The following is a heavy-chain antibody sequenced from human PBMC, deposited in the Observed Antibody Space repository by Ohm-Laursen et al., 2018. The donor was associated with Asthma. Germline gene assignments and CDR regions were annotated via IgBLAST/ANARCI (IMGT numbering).Heavy chain of an antibody. Sequence: SETLSLTCTVSGGSIGSDDYYWGWIRQPPGKGLEWIGSIYYSGSPYYNPSLKSRVTISVDTSKNQFSLKLSSVTAADTAVYYCARYSGSSGWFDPWGQGTLVTVSS. D-gene: IGHD1-26*01. CDR2: IYYSGSP. J-gene: IGHJ5*02. CDR3: ARYSGSSGWFDP. CDR1: GGSIGSDDYY. V-gene: IGHV4-39*01.